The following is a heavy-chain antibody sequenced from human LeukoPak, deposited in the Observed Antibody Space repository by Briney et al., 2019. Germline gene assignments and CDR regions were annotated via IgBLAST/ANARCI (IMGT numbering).Heavy chain of an antibody. CDR2: IRYDGSNK. J-gene: IGHJ3*02. CDR3: ARDKYSSSRHYLFPTPRDAFDI. CDR1: GFTFSSYG. Sequence: PGGSLRLSCAASGFTFSSYGMHWVRQAPGKGLEWVAFIRYDGSNKYYADSVKGRFTISRDNSKNTLYLQMNSLRAEDTAVYYCARDKYSSSRHYLFPTPRDAFDIWGQGTMVTVSS. D-gene: IGHD6-13*01. V-gene: IGHV3-30*02.